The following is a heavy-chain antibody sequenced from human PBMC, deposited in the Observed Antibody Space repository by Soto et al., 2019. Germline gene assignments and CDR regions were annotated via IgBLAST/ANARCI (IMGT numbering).Heavy chain of an antibody. Sequence: EVQLVESGGGLVQPGGSLRLSCAASGFTVSSNYMSWVRQAPGKGLEWVSVIYSGGSKYYEGSVKGRFTISRDKSKNTRYLQMNTLKAEDTAVYDCARDPGPHPTWYLDLWVRGTLITVSS. V-gene: IGHV3-66*01. J-gene: IGHJ2*01. CDR2: IYSGGSK. D-gene: IGHD1-1*01. CDR3: ARDPGPHPTWYLDL. CDR1: GFTVSSNY.